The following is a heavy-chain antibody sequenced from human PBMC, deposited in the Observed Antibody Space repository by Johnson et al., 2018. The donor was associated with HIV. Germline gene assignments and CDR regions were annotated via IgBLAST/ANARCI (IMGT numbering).Heavy chain of an antibody. J-gene: IGHJ3*02. D-gene: IGHD1-14*01. CDR1: GFTFSHAW. CDR3: ARDPYMRAFDI. Sequence: VQLVESGGGLVQPGGSLRLSCAASGFTFSHAWMTWVRQAPGKGLDWVSVIYSGGSTYYADSVKGRFIISRDNSKNTLYLQMNSLRAEDTAVCYCARDPYMRAFDIWGQGTMVTVSS. V-gene: IGHV3-66*02. CDR2: IYSGGST.